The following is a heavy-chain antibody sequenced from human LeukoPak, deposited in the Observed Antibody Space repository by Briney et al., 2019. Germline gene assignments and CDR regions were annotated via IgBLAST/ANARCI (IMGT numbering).Heavy chain of an antibody. V-gene: IGHV3-23*01. D-gene: IGHD1-1*01. CDR3: ARVTYVWNDGRGWFDP. J-gene: IGHJ5*02. Sequence: GGSLRLSCAASGFTFSSYAMSWVRQAPGKGLEWVSAISGSGGSTYYADSVKGRFTISRDNAKNSLYLQMNSLRAKNTAVYYCARVTYVWNDGRGWFDPWGQGTLVTVSS. CDR2: ISGSGGST. CDR1: GFTFSSYA.